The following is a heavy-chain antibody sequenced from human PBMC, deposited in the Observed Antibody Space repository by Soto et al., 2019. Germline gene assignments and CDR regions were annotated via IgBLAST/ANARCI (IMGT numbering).Heavy chain of an antibody. D-gene: IGHD3-3*01. Sequence: QVQLVQSGAEVKKPGASVKVSCKASGYTFTNYGITWVRQAPGQGLEWMGWISTYDGNTNYAQRLQGRVTLTTHTSKSTAYLEFRSLRSDETSVDFCTRVCINNYVFCSGYLDDWGQGTPVTVSS. CDR2: ISTYDGNT. J-gene: IGHJ4*02. CDR3: TRVCINNYVFCSGYLDD. V-gene: IGHV1-18*04. CDR1: GYTFTNYG.